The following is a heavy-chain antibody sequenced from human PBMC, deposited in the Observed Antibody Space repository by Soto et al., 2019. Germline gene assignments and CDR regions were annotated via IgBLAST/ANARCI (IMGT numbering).Heavy chain of an antibody. V-gene: IGHV4-59*01. CDR2: IYYSGST. D-gene: IGHD3-22*01. Sequence: SETLSLTCTVSGGSISSYYWSWIRQPPGKGLEWIGYIYYSGSTNYNPSLKSRVTISVDTSKNQFSLKLSSVTAADTAVYYCARDSDSSGYSPWWYFDLWGRGTLVT. CDR1: GGSISSYY. J-gene: IGHJ2*01. CDR3: ARDSDSSGYSPWWYFDL.